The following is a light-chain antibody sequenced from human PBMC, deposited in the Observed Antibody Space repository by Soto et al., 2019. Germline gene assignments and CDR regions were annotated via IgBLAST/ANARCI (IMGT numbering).Light chain of an antibody. Sequence: EIVLTQSPGTLSLSPGERATLSCRASQSVSSSYLAWYQQKPGQAPRPLIYGASSRAIGIPDRFSGSGSGKDFTLAISRLEPEDFAVYYCQQYGSSRWTLGQGTKVEIK. CDR1: QSVSSSY. V-gene: IGKV3-20*01. J-gene: IGKJ1*01. CDR3: QQYGSSRWT. CDR2: GAS.